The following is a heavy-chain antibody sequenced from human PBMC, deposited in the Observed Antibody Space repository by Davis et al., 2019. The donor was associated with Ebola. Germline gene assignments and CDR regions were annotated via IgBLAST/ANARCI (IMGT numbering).Heavy chain of an antibody. CDR3: ARPVAAPNWFEP. V-gene: IGHV1-69*13. CDR1: GGTFSSYA. CDR2: IIPIFGTA. Sequence: SVKVSCKASGGTFSSYAISWVRQAPGHGLEWMGGIIPIFGTANYAQKFQGRVTITADESTSTAYMELSSLRSEDTAVYYCARPVAAPNWFEPWGQGTLVTVSS. J-gene: IGHJ5*02. D-gene: IGHD6-19*01.